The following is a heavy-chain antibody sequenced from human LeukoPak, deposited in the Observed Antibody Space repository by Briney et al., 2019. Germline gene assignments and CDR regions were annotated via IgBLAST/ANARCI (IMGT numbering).Heavy chain of an antibody. V-gene: IGHV1-69*13. CDR1: GGTFSSYA. CDR2: IIPIFGTA. J-gene: IGHJ3*02. Sequence: ASVKVSCKASGGTFSSYAISWVRQAPGQGLEWMGGIIPIFGTANYAQKFQGRVTITADESTSTAYMELSSLRYEDTAVYYCARGRNYYDSSGYYYEGDAFDIWGQGTMVTVSS. CDR3: ARGRNYYDSSGYYYEGDAFDI. D-gene: IGHD3-22*01.